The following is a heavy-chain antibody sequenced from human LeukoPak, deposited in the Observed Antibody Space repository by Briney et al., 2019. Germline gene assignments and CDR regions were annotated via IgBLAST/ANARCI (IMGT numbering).Heavy chain of an antibody. CDR2: IKSKTDGGTR. CDR1: GFTSSNAR. Sequence: GGSLRLACAVSGFTSSNARMSWVRQAPGKGLEWVDRIKSKTDGGTRDYAAPVKGRFTISRDDSKNTLYLQMNSLKTEDTAVYYCTTFDYAAFLIWGQGTMVTVSS. D-gene: IGHD4/OR15-4a*01. CDR3: TTFDYAAFLI. V-gene: IGHV3-15*01. J-gene: IGHJ3*02.